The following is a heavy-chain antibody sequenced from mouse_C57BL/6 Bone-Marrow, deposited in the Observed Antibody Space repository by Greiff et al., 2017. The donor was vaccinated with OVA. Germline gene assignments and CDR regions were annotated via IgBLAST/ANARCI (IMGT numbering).Heavy chain of an antibody. J-gene: IGHJ4*01. Sequence: VKLMESDAELVKPGASVKISCKVSGYTFTDHTIHWMKQRPEQGLEWIGYIYPSGGSTKYNEKFKGKATLTADKSSSTAYLQLNSLTSEDSAVDYCATLDGYYAMDYWGQGTSVTVSS. CDR3: ATLDGYYAMDY. V-gene: IGHV1-78*01. CDR2: IYPSGGST. CDR1: GYTFTDHT. D-gene: IGHD2-3*01.